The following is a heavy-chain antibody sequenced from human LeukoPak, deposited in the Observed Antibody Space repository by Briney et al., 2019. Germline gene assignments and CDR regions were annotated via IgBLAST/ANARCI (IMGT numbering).Heavy chain of an antibody. CDR1: GFTFSSYS. V-gene: IGHV3-21*01. CDR3: ARVRYLNYYDSSGYGEGFDY. J-gene: IGHJ4*02. D-gene: IGHD3-22*01. Sequence: GGSLRLSCAASGFTFSSYSMNWVRQAPGKGLEWVSSISSSSSYIYYADSVKGRFTISRDNAKNSLYLQMNSLRAEDTAVYYCARVRYLNYYDSSGYGEGFDYWGQGTLVTVSS. CDR2: ISSSSSYI.